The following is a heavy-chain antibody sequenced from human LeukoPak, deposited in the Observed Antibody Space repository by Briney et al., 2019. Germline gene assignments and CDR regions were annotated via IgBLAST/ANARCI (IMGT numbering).Heavy chain of an antibody. J-gene: IGHJ4*02. CDR2: LYSGGGA. D-gene: IGHD6-19*01. V-gene: IGHV3-53*01. Sequence: GGFLRLSCAASGFTVSSNSMTWVRQAPGKGLEWGSILYSGGGANYADSVKGRFTISRDNSRNTLFLQMNSLRAEDTAVYYCARRDTTGWYHHFDYWGQGTLVTVSS. CDR3: ARRDTTGWYHHFDY. CDR1: GFTVSSNS.